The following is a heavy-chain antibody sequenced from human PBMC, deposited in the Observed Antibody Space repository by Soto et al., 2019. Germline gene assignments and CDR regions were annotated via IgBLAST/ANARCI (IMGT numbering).Heavy chain of an antibody. J-gene: IGHJ3*02. CDR1: GYPVTAYY. CDR2: INPATGAA. CDR3: ARGGGVGVAGSAAFDM. D-gene: IGHD3-3*01. V-gene: IGHV1-2*02. Sequence: QLHLVQSGAVVKKPGASVTVSCSASGYPVTAYYMHWVRQAPGRGLEWMGGINPATGAAKYTQTFQGRVTMTRDTSTSTVFMELSGPTSADTAVFYCARGGGVGVAGSAAFDMWGQGTLVTVSS.